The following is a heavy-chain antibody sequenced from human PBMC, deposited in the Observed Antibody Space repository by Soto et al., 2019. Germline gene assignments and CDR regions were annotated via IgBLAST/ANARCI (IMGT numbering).Heavy chain of an antibody. Sequence: GASVKVSCKASGGTFSSYAISWVRQAPGQGLEWMGGIIPIFGTANYAQKFQGRVTITADKSTSTAYMELSSLRSEDTAVYYCARYSSGYSYYFDYWGQGTLVAVSS. CDR1: GGTFSSYA. CDR3: ARYSSGYSYYFDY. V-gene: IGHV1-69*06. D-gene: IGHD3-22*01. J-gene: IGHJ4*02. CDR2: IIPIFGTA.